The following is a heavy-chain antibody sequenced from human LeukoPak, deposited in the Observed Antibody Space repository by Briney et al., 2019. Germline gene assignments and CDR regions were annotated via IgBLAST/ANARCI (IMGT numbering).Heavy chain of an antibody. CDR2: THGGNGDT. D-gene: IGHD2-21*01. Sequence: ASEKVSCKASGYTFTNYVVRWVRQAPGQRPDWLGWTHGGNGDTKYAQNFQGRVTITRYTSGSTAYMELSSLTSEDTALYYCARDDCGDTCYPGGYWGQGTLVTVSS. CDR1: GYTFTNYV. V-gene: IGHV1-3*01. CDR3: ARDDCGDTCYPGGY. J-gene: IGHJ4*02.